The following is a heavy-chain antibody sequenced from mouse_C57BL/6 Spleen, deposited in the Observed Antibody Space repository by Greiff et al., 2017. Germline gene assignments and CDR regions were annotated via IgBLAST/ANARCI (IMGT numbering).Heavy chain of an antibody. Sequence: QVQLKQPGAELVKPGASVKMSCKASGYTFTSYWITWVKQRPGQGLEWIGDIYPGSGTTSYNQKFKGKATLTVDQSSSTAYMQLNSLTSEDSAVYYCARDPITTVAPYWYFDVWGTGTTVTVSS. V-gene: IGHV1-55*01. D-gene: IGHD1-1*01. CDR1: GYTFTSYW. CDR3: ARDPITTVAPYWYFDV. CDR2: IYPGSGTT. J-gene: IGHJ1*03.